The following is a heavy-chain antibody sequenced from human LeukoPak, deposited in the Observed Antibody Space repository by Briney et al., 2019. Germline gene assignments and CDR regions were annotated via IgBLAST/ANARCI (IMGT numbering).Heavy chain of an antibody. J-gene: IGHJ4*02. D-gene: IGHD5-12*01. CDR1: GFSFSNYW. V-gene: IGHV3-74*01. Sequence: PGGSLRLSCAAAGFSFSNYWMHWVRQAAGEGLVWVSRIHPDGSRTSYTDSVKGRSTISRDNAKNPLYLQMNSLRAEDWVVYFCAREQRYDDFDYWGGGIRVTVSS. CDR3: AREQRYDDFDY. CDR2: IHPDGSRT.